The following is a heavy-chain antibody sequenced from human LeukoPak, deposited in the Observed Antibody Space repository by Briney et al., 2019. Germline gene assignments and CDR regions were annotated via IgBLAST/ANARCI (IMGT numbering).Heavy chain of an antibody. CDR1: GFTFSSYG. V-gene: IGHV3-33*01. CDR2: IWYDGSNK. J-gene: IGHJ4*02. D-gene: IGHD2-8*02. Sequence: GGSLRLSCAASGFTFSSYGMHWVRQAPGKGLEWVAVIWYDGSNKYYADSVKGRFTISRDNSKDTLYVQMNSLRAEDTAVYYCARDVGYCTGGICYLFDYWGQGTLVTVSS. CDR3: ARDVGYCTGGICYLFDY.